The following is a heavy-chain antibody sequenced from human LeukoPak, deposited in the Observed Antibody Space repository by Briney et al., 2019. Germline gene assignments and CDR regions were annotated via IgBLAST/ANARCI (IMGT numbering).Heavy chain of an antibody. V-gene: IGHV3-30-3*01. Sequence: PGGSLRLSCAASGFTFSSYAMHWVRQAPGKGLEWVAVISYDGSNKYYADSVKGRFTISRDNSKNMLYLQMNSLRAEDTAVYYCARALPSDYYDSSGYYWDLDYWGQGTLVTVSS. J-gene: IGHJ4*02. CDR1: GFTFSSYA. D-gene: IGHD3-22*01. CDR2: ISYDGSNK. CDR3: ARALPSDYYDSSGYYWDLDY.